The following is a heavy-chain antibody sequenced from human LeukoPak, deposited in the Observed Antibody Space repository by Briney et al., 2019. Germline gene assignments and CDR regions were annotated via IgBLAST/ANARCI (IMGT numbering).Heavy chain of an antibody. J-gene: IGHJ5*01. D-gene: IGHD2-21*01. Sequence: GGSLRLSCVASGFSFGNDAMSWVRQAPGKELQWVSQISGTGGATWYAGFARDRFTISRDNSKKTLYLQMSGLRVEDTAMYYCVKDPRDTYGTNWFVSWGQGTLLIVSS. CDR1: GFSFGNDA. V-gene: IGHV3-23*01. CDR2: ISGTGGAT. CDR3: VKDPRDTYGTNWFVS.